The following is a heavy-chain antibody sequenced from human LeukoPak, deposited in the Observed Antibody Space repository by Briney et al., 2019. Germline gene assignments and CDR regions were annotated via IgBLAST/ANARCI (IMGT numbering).Heavy chain of an antibody. CDR1: GFTFSSYA. CDR3: ARVLGLYFDY. D-gene: IGHD2-15*01. Sequence: GGSLRLSCAASGFTFSSYAMHWVRQAPGKGLEYVSAISSSGGSTYYANSVKGRFTISRDNSKNTLYLQMGSLRAEDMAVYYCARVLGLYFDYWGQGTLVTVSS. J-gene: IGHJ4*02. V-gene: IGHV3-64*01. CDR2: ISSSGGST.